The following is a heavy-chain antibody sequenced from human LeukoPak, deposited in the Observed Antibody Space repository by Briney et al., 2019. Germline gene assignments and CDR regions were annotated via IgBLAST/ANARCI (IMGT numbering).Heavy chain of an antibody. CDR2: ISYDGSNK. CDR3: AKDTCTSCYVTDY. CDR1: GFTFSSYS. J-gene: IGHJ4*02. D-gene: IGHD2-2*01. V-gene: IGHV3-30*04. Sequence: GGSLRLSCAASGFTFSSYSMHWVRQAPGKGLEWVAVISYDGSNKYYADSVKGRFTISRDNSKNTLYLQMNSLRAEDTAVYYCAKDTCTSCYVTDYWGQGTLVTVSS.